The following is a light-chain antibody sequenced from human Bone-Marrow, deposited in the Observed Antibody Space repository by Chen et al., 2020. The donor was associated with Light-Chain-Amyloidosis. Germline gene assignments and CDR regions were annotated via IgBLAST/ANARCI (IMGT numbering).Light chain of an antibody. CDR2: EVS. V-gene: IGLV2-23*02. Sequence: SALTQPASVSGSPGQSITISCTGTSSDVGSYNLVSWYQQHPGKAPKLMIYEVSMRTSGVSNRFSGSKSGNTASLTISGLQAEDEADYYCCSYAGSSSLVFGGGTKLTVL. J-gene: IGLJ2*01. CDR1: SSDVGSYNL. CDR3: CSYAGSSSLV.